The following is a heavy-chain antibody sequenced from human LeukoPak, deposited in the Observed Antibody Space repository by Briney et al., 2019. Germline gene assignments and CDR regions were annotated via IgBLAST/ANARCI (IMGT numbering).Heavy chain of an antibody. CDR2: ISGSGGGT. D-gene: IGHD6-19*01. V-gene: IGHV3-23*01. CDR1: GFTFSSYA. J-gene: IGHJ4*02. Sequence: GGCLRLSCAASGFTFSSYAMSWVRQAPGKGLEWVSAISGSGGGTYYADSVKGRFTISRDNSKSTVYLQMNSLRAEDTAVYYCAKDPSSGRLKYFDYWGQGTLVTVSS. CDR3: AKDPSSGRLKYFDY.